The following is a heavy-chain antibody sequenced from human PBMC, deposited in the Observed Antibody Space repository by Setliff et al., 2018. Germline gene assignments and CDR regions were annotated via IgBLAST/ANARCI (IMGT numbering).Heavy chain of an antibody. CDR3: ARAFGSGWF. D-gene: IGHD6-19*01. V-gene: IGHV3-7*01. CDR2: IKQDGSEK. CDR1: GFTFSYYW. Sequence: HPGGSLRLSCAASGFTFSYYWMSWVRQAPGKGLEWVANIKQDGSEKYYVDSVKGRFTISRDNAKNSLYLQMNSLRAEDTAVYYCARAFGSGWFWGQGTLVTVSS. J-gene: IGHJ4*02.